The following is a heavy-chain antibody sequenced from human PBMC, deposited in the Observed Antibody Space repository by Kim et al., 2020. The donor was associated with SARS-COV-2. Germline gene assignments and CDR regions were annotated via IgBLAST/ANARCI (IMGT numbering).Heavy chain of an antibody. Sequence: LHSSGTTNHNPSLTSRVTISVDTSKNQFSLKLGAVTAADTAVYYCAGGFDYWGQGTLVTVSS. CDR3: AGGFDY. J-gene: IGHJ4*02. CDR2: LHSSGTT. V-gene: IGHV4-59*09.